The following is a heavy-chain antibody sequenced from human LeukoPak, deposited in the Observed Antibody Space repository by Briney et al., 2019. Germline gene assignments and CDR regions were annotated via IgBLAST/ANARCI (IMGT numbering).Heavy chain of an antibody. D-gene: IGHD2-2*01. J-gene: IGHJ5*02. Sequence: SETLSLTCTVSGGSISSYYWSWIRQPAGKGLEWIGRIYTSGSTNYNPSLKSRVTMSVDTSKNQFSLKLSSVTAADTAVYYCARDRGWGVVPAAPTDWFDPWGQGTLVTVSS. CDR2: IYTSGST. CDR1: GGSISSYY. V-gene: IGHV4-4*07. CDR3: ARDRGWGVVPAAPTDWFDP.